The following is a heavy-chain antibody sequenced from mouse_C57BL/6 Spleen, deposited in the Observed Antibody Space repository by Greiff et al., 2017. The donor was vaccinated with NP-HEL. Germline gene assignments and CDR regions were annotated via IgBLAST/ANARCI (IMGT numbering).Heavy chain of an antibody. CDR2: INPNNGGT. CDR1: GYTFTDYN. Sequence: EVQLQQSGPELVKPGASVKIPCKASGYTFTDYNMDWVKQSHGKSLEWIGDINPNNGGTIYNQKFKGKATLTVDKSSSTAYMELRSLTSEDTAVYYCAIPNYYGSSRWYFDVWGTGTTVTVSS. J-gene: IGHJ1*03. D-gene: IGHD1-1*01. CDR3: AIPNYYGSSRWYFDV. V-gene: IGHV1-18*01.